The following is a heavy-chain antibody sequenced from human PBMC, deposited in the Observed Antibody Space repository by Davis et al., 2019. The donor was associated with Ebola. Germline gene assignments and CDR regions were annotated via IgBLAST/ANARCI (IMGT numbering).Heavy chain of an antibody. CDR3: ARDPLDFWSRYSYGYFDY. CDR2: IYYSGST. D-gene: IGHD3-3*01. CDR1: GGSISSYY. Sequence: PSETLSLTCTVSGGSISSYYWSWIRQPPGKGLEWIEYIYYSGSTNYNPSLKSRVTISVDTSKNQFSLKLSSVTAADTAVYYCARDPLDFWSRYSYGYFDYWGQGTLVTVSS. V-gene: IGHV4-59*01. J-gene: IGHJ4*02.